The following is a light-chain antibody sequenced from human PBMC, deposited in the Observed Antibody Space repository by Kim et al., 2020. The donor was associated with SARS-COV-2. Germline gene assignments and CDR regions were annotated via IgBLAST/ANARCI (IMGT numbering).Light chain of an antibody. CDR2: DVS. CDR3: CSYAGSYRWV. J-gene: IGLJ3*02. CDR1: SSDVGGYNY. Sequence: QSALTQPRSVSGSPGQSVTISCTGTSSDVGGYNYVSWYQQHPGKAPKLMIYDVSKRPSGVPDRFSGPKSGNTASLTISGLQAEDEADYYCCSYAGSYRWVFGGGTQLTVL. V-gene: IGLV2-11*01.